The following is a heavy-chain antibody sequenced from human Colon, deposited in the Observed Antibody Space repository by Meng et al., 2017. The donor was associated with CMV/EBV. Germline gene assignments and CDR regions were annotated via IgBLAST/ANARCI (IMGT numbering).Heavy chain of an antibody. CDR2: IIPVLKTP. V-gene: IGHV1-69*04. CDR1: GGTFSKYV. D-gene: IGHD6-19*01. J-gene: IGHJ4*02. Sequence: SVKVSCKAPGGTFSKYVISWVRQGPGQGPEWMGRIIPVLKTPDYAQKFQGRVTITADKSTNTVYMELSSLRSEDTAMYYCARRQEDSSGYFFDWGQGTVVTVSS. CDR3: ARRQEDSSGYFFD.